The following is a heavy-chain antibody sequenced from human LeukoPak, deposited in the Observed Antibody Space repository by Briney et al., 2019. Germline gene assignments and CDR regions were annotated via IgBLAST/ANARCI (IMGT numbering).Heavy chain of an antibody. J-gene: IGHJ5*02. CDR3: ARESYDILTGHNWFDP. CDR1: GGSISTNNYY. D-gene: IGHD3-9*01. V-gene: IGHV4-39*07. CDR2: IYFSGST. Sequence: SETLSLTCTVSGGSISTNNYYWGWIRQPPGKGLEWIGSIYFSGSTYYNPSLKSRVTISIDTSKNHFSLKLSSVTAADTAVYYCARESYDILTGHNWFDPWGQGTLVTVSS.